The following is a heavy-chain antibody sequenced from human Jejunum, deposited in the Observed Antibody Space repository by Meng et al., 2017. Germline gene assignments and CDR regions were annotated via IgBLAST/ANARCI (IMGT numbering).Heavy chain of an antibody. CDR2: ISADGSST. D-gene: IGHD6-13*01. CDR3: ARDAAIAAPEDLDAFDI. CDR1: GFSFSTSW. Sequence: GESLKISCAASGFSFSTSWMHWVRQAPGKGLVWVSRISADGSSTNYADSVKGRFTISRDNVKNTLDLQMNTLRVEDTAVYYCARDAAIAAPEDLDAFDIWGQGKMVTVSS. V-gene: IGHV3-74*01. J-gene: IGHJ3*02.